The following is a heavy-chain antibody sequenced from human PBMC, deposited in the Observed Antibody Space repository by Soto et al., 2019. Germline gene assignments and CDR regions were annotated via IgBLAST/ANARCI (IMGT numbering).Heavy chain of an antibody. J-gene: IGHJ4*02. D-gene: IGHD5-12*01. CDR2: ISSSSSTI. CDR1: GFTFSSYS. Sequence: GGSLRLSCAASGFTFSSYSMNWVRQAPGKGLEWVSYISSSSSTIYYADSVKGRFTISRDNAKISLYLQMNSLRAEDTAVYYCARDGDIVATGGSDYWGQGTLVTVSS. V-gene: IGHV3-48*01. CDR3: ARDGDIVATGGSDY.